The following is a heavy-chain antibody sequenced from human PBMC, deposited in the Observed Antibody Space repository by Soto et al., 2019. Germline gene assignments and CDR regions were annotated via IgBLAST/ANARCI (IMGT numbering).Heavy chain of an antibody. V-gene: IGHV4-30-4*01. J-gene: IGHJ4*02. Sequence: SETLSLTCTFSVGSISSGDYYCSWIRQPPWKGLEWIGYIYYSGSTYYNPSLKSRVTISVDTSKNQFSLKLSSVTAADTAVYYCARSRAIVGAHSYYFDYLGQGTLVIVS. CDR2: IYYSGST. D-gene: IGHD1-26*01. CDR1: VGSISSGDYY. CDR3: ARSRAIVGAHSYYFDY.